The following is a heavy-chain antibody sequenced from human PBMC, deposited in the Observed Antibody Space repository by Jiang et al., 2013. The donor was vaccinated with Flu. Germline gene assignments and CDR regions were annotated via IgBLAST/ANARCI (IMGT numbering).Heavy chain of an antibody. V-gene: IGHV4-39*01. CDR2: IYYSGST. D-gene: IGHD6-19*01. CDR1: GGSISSSSYY. J-gene: IGHJ4*02. CDR3: ARHYYGSGWYSDS. Sequence: GSGLVKPSETLSLTCTVSGGSISSSSYYWGWIRQPPGKGLEWIGSIYYSGSTYYNPSLKSRVTISVDTSKNQFSLKLSSVTAADTAVYYCARHYYGSGWYSDSWGQGTLVTVSS.